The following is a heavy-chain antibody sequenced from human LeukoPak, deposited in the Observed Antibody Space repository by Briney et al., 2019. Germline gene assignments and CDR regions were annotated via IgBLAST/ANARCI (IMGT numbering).Heavy chain of an antibody. J-gene: IGHJ4*02. V-gene: IGHV4-59*01. CDR1: GGSISSYY. Sequence: SETLSLTCSVSGGSISSYYWSWIRQPPGKGLEWIGYIYYSGSTNYNPSLKSRVTISVDTSENQLSLKLSSVTAADTAVYYCARAHSSSWYMDYWGQGTLVTVSS. D-gene: IGHD6-13*01. CDR2: IYYSGST. CDR3: ARAHSSSWYMDY.